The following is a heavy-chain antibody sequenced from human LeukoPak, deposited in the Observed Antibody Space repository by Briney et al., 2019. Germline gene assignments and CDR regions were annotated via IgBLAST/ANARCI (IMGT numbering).Heavy chain of an antibody. V-gene: IGHV1-2*02. D-gene: IGHD5-18*01. CDR3: ARGFQSQGYSYGYGYYYYYMDV. CDR2: ISAYNGNT. J-gene: IGHJ6*03. CDR1: GYTFTSYA. Sequence: GASVKVSCKASGYTFTSYAMNWVRQAPGQGLEWMGWISAYNGNTNYAQKFQGRVTMTRDTSISTAYMELSRLRSDDTAVYYCARGFQSQGYSYGYGYYYYYMDVWGKGTTVTVSS.